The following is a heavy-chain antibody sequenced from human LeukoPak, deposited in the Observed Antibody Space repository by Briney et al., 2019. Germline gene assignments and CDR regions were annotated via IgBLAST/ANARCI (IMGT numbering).Heavy chain of an antibody. CDR1: GFTFSGYS. CDR3: AELGITMIGGV. J-gene: IGHJ6*04. CDR2: ISSSGSTI. Sequence: GGSLRLSCAASGFTFSGYSMNWVRQAPGKGLEWVSFISSSGSTIYYADSVKGRFTISRDNAKNSLYLQMNSLRAEDTAVYYCAELGITMIGGVWGKGTTVTISS. D-gene: IGHD3-10*02. V-gene: IGHV3-48*04.